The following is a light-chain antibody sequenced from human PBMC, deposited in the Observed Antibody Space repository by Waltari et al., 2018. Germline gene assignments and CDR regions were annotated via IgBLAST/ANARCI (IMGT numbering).Light chain of an antibody. CDR1: ESLLHSDGRSY. Sequence: IVMKQTPLSLSVTPGQPASISCTSSESLLHSDGRSYLYWYLQKAGQPPHLLIYEVSNRFTGVPDRFSGSGSGTEFTLKISRVEAEDVGLYYCMQSVELPLTFGGGTKVEIK. CDR3: MQSVELPLT. CDR2: EVS. V-gene: IGKV2D-29*01. J-gene: IGKJ4*01.